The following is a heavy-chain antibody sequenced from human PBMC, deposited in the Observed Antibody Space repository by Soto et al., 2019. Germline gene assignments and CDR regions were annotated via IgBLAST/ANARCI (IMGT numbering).Heavy chain of an antibody. CDR1: VESISSSNW. CDR3: ARVRQYCSSTSCYLDH. D-gene: IGHD2-2*01. J-gene: IGHJ5*02. V-gene: IGHV4-4*02. CDR2: TFHSGST. Sequence: SETLSLTCTVSVESISSSNWWNWVRQPPGKGLEWIGETFHSGSTNYNPSLKSRVTISVDKSKNQFSLKLNSVTAADTAVYYCARVRQYCSSTSCYLDHWGQGTPVTVSS.